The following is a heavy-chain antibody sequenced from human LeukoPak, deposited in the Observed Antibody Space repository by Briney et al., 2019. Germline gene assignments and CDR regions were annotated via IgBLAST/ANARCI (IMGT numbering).Heavy chain of an antibody. CDR2: ISPDGSST. J-gene: IGHJ4*02. D-gene: IGHD3-10*01. CDR1: QFTFKNYW. V-gene: IGHV3-74*03. Sequence: PGGSLRLSCVASQFTFKNYWMHWVRQAPGRGLVWLSYISPDGSSTTYADSVRGRFTISRDNAKNSLYLQMNSLGADDTAVYYCARDNSGSYDFWGQGTLVTVSS. CDR3: ARDNSGSYDF.